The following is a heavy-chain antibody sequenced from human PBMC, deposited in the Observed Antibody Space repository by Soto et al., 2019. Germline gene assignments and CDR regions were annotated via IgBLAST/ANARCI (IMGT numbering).Heavy chain of an antibody. CDR3: TSDRYPRFYHGSGSYPYY. D-gene: IGHD3-10*01. V-gene: IGHV3-7*03. CDR1: GFTFSSFW. Sequence: PXVSLRLSCAASGFTFSSFWMSWVRQAPGKGLEWVANIKTDGSETRYVDSVKGRFTISRDNPKTSLFLQMNSLRVEDTAVYFCTSDRYPRFYHGSGSYPYYWGQGTPVTVSS. CDR2: IKTDGSET. J-gene: IGHJ4*02.